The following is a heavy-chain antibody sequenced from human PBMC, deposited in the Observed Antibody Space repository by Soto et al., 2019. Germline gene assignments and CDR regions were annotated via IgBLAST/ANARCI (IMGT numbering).Heavy chain of an antibody. CDR1: GGSISSGGYY. D-gene: IGHD3-10*01. V-gene: IGHV4-31*03. J-gene: IGHJ6*03. Sequence: SETLSLTCTVSGGSISSGGYYWSWIRQHPGKGLEWIGYIYYSGSTYYNPSLKSRVTISVDTSKNQFSLKLSSVTAADTAVYYCARVTAGAGEYYYYMDVWGKGTTVTVSS. CDR2: IYYSGST. CDR3: ARVTAGAGEYYYYMDV.